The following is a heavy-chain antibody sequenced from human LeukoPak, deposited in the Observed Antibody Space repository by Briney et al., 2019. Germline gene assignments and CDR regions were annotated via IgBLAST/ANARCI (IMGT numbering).Heavy chain of an antibody. CDR2: IYRSGST. Sequence: SETLSLTCAVSGGSISSRNWWSWVRQPPGKGLEWIGEIYRSGSTNYNPSLKTRVTISVDKSKNQFSLKLSSVTAADTAVYYCARASHDYGDYSHFDYWGQGTLVTVSS. CDR3: ARASHDYGDYSHFDY. D-gene: IGHD4-17*01. V-gene: IGHV4-4*02. J-gene: IGHJ4*02. CDR1: GGSISSRNW.